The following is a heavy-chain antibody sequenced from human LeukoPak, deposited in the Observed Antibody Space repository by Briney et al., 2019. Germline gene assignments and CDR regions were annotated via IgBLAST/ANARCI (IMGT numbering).Heavy chain of an antibody. Sequence: SETLSLTCAVYGGSFSDFYWNWIRRPPGKGLEWIGEVNYSGSTNYNPSLKSRVIISVDTSKNQFSLKLSSVTAADTGVYYCARVGDLFRAHRVRGLSPDFYYMDVWGKGTTVIVSS. J-gene: IGHJ6*03. CDR1: GGSFSDFY. D-gene: IGHD3-10*01. CDR3: ARVGDLFRAHRVRGLSPDFYYMDV. V-gene: IGHV4-34*01. CDR2: VNYSGST.